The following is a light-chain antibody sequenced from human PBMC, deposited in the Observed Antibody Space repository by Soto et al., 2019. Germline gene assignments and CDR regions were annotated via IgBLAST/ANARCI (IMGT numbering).Light chain of an antibody. J-gene: IGLJ2*01. Sequence: QSVLTQPPSVSGTPGQRVIISCSGSSPNIGSNTVNWYQQFPGTAPKVVVYSNDQRPSGVPDRFSGSKSGTSASLAISGLQSEDEADYYCAAWDDSLNGVVFGGGTKLTVL. V-gene: IGLV1-44*01. CDR3: AAWDDSLNGVV. CDR1: SPNIGSNT. CDR2: SND.